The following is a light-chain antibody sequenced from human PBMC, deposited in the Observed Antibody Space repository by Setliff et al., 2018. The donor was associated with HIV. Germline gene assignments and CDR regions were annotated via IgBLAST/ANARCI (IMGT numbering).Light chain of an antibody. CDR2: QAI. V-gene: IGLV2-23*01. Sequence: QSVLTQPASVSGSPGQSITISCTGTSSDIGRYDLVSWYQQYPGKDPKLMIYQAIKRPSGVSNRFFGSKSGNTASLTISGLQAEDEADYYCCSNTGSNTLVFGSGTKGTV. CDR3: CSNTGSNTLV. J-gene: IGLJ1*01. CDR1: SSDIGRYDL.